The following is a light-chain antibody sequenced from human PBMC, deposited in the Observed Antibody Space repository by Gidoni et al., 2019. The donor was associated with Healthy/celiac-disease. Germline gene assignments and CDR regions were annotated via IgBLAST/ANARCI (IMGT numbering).Light chain of an antibody. CDR3: RQYDNLPWT. CDR2: DAS. J-gene: IGKJ1*01. Sequence: DIQMTQFPSSLSASVGDRVTITCQASQDISNYLNWYQQKPGKAPKLLIYDASNLETGVPSRFSRSRSGTDVTFTISSLQPEDIATYYCRQYDNLPWTFGQXTKVEIK. V-gene: IGKV1-33*01. CDR1: QDISNY.